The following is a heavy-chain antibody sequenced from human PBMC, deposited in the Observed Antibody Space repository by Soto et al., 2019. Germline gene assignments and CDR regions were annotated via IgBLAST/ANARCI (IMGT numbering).Heavy chain of an antibody. V-gene: IGHV4-34*01. J-gene: IGHJ6*02. CDR2: INHSGST. D-gene: IGHD1-7*01. Sequence: SGTLSLTRAVYGGSFSGYYWSWIRQPPGKGLEWIGEINHSGSTNYNPSLKSRVTISVDTSKNQFSLKLSSVTAADTAVYYCAIRTTPRAYYYYGMDVWGQGTTVTVSS. CDR1: GGSFSGYY. CDR3: AIRTTPRAYYYYGMDV.